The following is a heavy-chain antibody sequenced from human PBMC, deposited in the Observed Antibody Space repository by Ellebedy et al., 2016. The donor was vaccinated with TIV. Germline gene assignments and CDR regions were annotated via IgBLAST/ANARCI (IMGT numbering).Heavy chain of an antibody. CDR3: ATSNRPVTAIKNAFDI. CDR2: ISGSGGST. V-gene: IGHV3-23*01. Sequence: GESLKISCAASGFTFINYAMSWVRQAPGKGLEWVSAISGSGGSTYYADSVKGRFTISRDNSKNTLYLQMNSLRAEDTAVYYCATSNRPVTAIKNAFDIWGRGTMVTVSS. J-gene: IGHJ3*02. CDR1: GFTFINYA. D-gene: IGHD2-21*02.